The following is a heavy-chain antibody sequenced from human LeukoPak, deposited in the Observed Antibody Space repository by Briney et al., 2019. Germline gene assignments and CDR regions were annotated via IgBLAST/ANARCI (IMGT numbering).Heavy chain of an antibody. CDR2: INPNSGGT. J-gene: IGHJ3*02. V-gene: IGHV1-2*02. D-gene: IGHD6-13*01. CDR1: GYTFTGYY. Sequence: ASVKVSCKASGYTFTGYYMHWVRQAPGQGLEWMGWINPNSGGTNYAQKFQGRVTMTRDTSISTAYMELSRLRSDDTAVYYCASSSKGGYSRDAFDIWGRGTMVTVSS. CDR3: ASSSKGGYSRDAFDI.